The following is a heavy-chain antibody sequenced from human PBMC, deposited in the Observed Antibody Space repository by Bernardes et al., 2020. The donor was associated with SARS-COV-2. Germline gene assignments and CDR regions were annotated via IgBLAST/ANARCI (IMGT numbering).Heavy chain of an antibody. D-gene: IGHD3-3*01. CDR1: GFTFSSYA. V-gene: IGHV3-23*01. CDR2: ISGTGGST. J-gene: IGHJ5*02. Sequence: GSVRLSCSASGFTFSSYAMSWVRQDPWKGLEWVSAISGTGGSTYYADSVKGRFTIPRDNSKNTLYLQMNSLRAEDTAVYYCAKGREVLRFLEWLFPFDPWGQGTLVTVSS. CDR3: AKGREVLRFLEWLFPFDP.